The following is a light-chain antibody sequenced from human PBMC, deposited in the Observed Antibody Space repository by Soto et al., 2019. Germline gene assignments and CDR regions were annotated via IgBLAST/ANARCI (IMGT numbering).Light chain of an antibody. CDR3: MQVTHFPWT. J-gene: IGKJ1*01. CDR1: QTITTY. V-gene: IGKV1-39*01. Sequence: DVRMTQSPSSLSASVGDTITITCRASQTITTYLNWFQQKPGESPRLLIYGASTLHDGVPSRFSGSGSGTDFTLKISRVEPEDVGVYYCMQVTHFPWTFGQGTKVEVK. CDR2: GAS.